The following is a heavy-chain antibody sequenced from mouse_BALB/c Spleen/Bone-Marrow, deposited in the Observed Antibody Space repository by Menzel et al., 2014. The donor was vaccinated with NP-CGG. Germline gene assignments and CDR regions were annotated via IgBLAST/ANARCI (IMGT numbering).Heavy chain of an antibody. Sequence: VQLQQSGAELVKPGASVKLSCTASGFNIKDTYMHWVTKRPEQGLEWIGRIDPANGNTKYDPKFQGKATVTADTSSNTVYLQLSSLTSEDTAVYYCARAYYGNYPYVMDYWGQGTSVTVSS. D-gene: IGHD2-10*01. J-gene: IGHJ4*01. V-gene: IGHV14-3*02. CDR1: GFNIKDTY. CDR2: IDPANGNT. CDR3: ARAYYGNYPYVMDY.